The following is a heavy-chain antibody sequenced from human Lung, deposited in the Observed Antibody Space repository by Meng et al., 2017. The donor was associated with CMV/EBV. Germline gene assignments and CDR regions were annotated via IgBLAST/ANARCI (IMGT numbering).Heavy chain of an antibody. CDR1: GGSISSGGYY. D-gene: IGHD3-10*01. Sequence: VQLQVSGQGLVTPSQTLCLTGKVSGGSISSGGYYWSWIRQHPGKGLEWIGYIHSSGSTYYNPSLRSRLTIAVDTSKNQFSLKLSSVTAADTAVYYCARASYGSGSPLGESWFDPWGQGTLVTVSS. J-gene: IGHJ5*02. CDR3: ARASYGSGSPLGESWFDP. V-gene: IGHV4-31*02. CDR2: IHSSGST.